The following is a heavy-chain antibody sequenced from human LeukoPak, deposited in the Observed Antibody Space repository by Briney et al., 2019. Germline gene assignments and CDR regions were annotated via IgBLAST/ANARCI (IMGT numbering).Heavy chain of an antibody. Sequence: PSETLSLTCTVSGGSISSSSYYWGWIRQPPGKELEWIGSIYYSGSTYYNPSLKSRVTISVDTSKNQFSLKLSSVTAADTAVYYCARVVEYQLLSLETYFDYWGQGTLVTVSS. CDR1: GGSISSSSYY. CDR3: ARVVEYQLLSLETYFDY. D-gene: IGHD2-2*01. J-gene: IGHJ4*02. CDR2: IYYSGST. V-gene: IGHV4-39*01.